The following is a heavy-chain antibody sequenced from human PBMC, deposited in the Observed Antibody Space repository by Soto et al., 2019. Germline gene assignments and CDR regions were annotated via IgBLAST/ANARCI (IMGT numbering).Heavy chain of an antibody. J-gene: IGHJ6*02. Sequence: SETLSLACTVSGGSISSGDDYWSWIRQPPGKGLEWIGYIYYSGSTYYNPSLKSRVTISVDTSKNQFSLKLSSVTAADTAVYYCARDRDYYGSGSYYPPTLTGMDVWGQGTTVTVSS. V-gene: IGHV4-30-4*01. CDR3: ARDRDYYGSGSYYPPTLTGMDV. CDR2: IYYSGST. D-gene: IGHD3-10*01. CDR1: GGSISSGDDY.